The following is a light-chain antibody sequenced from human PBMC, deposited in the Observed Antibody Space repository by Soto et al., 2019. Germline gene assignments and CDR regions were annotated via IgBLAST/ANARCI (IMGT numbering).Light chain of an antibody. Sequence: QSALTQPASVSGSPGQSITISCTGTSTDVGGGNYVYWYQQYPGKAPKLLIYDDSHRPSGVSARFSGSKSGNTASLAISGLQAEDEADYFCRSYTGSMTDFVFGAGTKLTVL. CDR2: DDS. J-gene: IGLJ2*01. V-gene: IGLV2-14*03. CDR1: STDVGGGNY. CDR3: RSYTGSMTDFV.